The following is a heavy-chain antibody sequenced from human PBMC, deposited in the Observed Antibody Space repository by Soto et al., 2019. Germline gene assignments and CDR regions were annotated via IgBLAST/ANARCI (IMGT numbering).Heavy chain of an antibody. J-gene: IGHJ6*02. Sequence: GGSLRLSCAASGFTFDDYTMHWVRQAPGKGLEWVSLISWDGGSTYYADSVKGRFTISRDNSKNSLYLQMNSLRTEDTALYYCAKDIDGIAARPHYYYYYGMDVWGQGTTVTVSS. CDR3: AKDIDGIAARPHYYYYYGMDV. D-gene: IGHD6-6*01. CDR2: ISWDGGST. V-gene: IGHV3-43*01. CDR1: GFTFDDYT.